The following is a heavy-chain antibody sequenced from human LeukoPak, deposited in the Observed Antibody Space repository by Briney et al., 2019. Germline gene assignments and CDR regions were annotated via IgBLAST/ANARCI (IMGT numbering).Heavy chain of an antibody. D-gene: IGHD3-22*01. J-gene: IGHJ4*02. CDR2: IKSKTDGGTT. CDR1: GFTFSNAW. CDR3: STTYYYDSSEGY. V-gene: IGHV3-15*07. Sequence: GGSLRLSCAASGFTFSNAWMNWVRQAPGKGLEWVGRIKSKTDGGTTDYAAPVKGRFTISRDDSKNTLYPQMNSLKTEDTAVYYCSTTYYYDSSEGYWGQGTLVTVSS.